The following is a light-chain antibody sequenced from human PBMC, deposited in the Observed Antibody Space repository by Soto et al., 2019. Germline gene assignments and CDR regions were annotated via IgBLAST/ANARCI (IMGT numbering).Light chain of an antibody. CDR3: QQYNNGPGFT. V-gene: IGKV3-11*01. Sequence: EIVLTQSPATLSLSPGDRATLSCRASQTVRYLAWYQQKPGQAPRLLIYDASNRAAGIPARFSGSGSGTDFTLIISTLEPEDFAVYYCQQYNNGPGFTFGPGTKVDIK. J-gene: IGKJ3*01. CDR2: DAS. CDR1: QTVRY.